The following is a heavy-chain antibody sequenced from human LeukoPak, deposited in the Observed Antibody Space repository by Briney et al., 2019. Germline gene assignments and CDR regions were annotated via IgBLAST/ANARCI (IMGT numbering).Heavy chain of an antibody. Sequence: ASVKVSCKASGYTFTSYDINWVRQATGQGLEWMGWMNPNSGNTGYAQKFQGRVTMTRNTSISTAYMELSSLRSEDTAVYYCARDVAVAGLSFDYWGQGTLVTVSS. J-gene: IGHJ4*02. CDR3: ARDVAVAGLSFDY. V-gene: IGHV1-8*01. CDR2: MNPNSGNT. D-gene: IGHD6-19*01. CDR1: GYTFTSYD.